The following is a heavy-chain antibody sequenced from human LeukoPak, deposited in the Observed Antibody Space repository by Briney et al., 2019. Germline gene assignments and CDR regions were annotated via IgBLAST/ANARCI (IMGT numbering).Heavy chain of an antibody. CDR2: IYYSGST. CDR3: ARHGSYSGNYGGAFDI. J-gene: IGHJ3*02. CDR1: GGSISSSSYY. Sequence: SETLSLTCTVSGGSISSSSYYWGWIRQPPGKGLEWIGSIYYSGSTYYNPSLKSRVTISVDTSKNQFSLKLSSVTAADTAVYYCARHGSYSGNYGGAFDIWGQGTMVTVSS. V-gene: IGHV4-39*01. D-gene: IGHD1-26*01.